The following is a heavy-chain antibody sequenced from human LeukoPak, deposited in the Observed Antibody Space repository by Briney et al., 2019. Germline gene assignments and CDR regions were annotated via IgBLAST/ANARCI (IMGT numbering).Heavy chain of an antibody. Sequence: QSGGSLRLSCAASGFTFSSYGMSWVRQAPGKGLEWVSGISGSGGSTYYADSVKGRFTISRDNSKNTQSLQMNSLRAEDTAVYYCAKDDDWGRYKHWGQGTLVTVSS. J-gene: IGHJ1*01. CDR3: AKDDDWGRYKH. D-gene: IGHD3-16*01. CDR1: GFTFSSYG. CDR2: ISGSGGST. V-gene: IGHV3-23*01.